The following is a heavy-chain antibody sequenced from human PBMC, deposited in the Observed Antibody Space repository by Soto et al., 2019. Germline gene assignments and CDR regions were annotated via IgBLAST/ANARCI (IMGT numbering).Heavy chain of an antibody. CDR2: INAGNGNT. CDR3: AGAVAVPADFDY. CDR1: GYTFTGYA. D-gene: IGHD6-19*01. V-gene: IGHV1-3*05. J-gene: IGHJ4*02. Sequence: QVQLVQSGAEEKKPGASVKVSCKASGYTFTGYAVHWVRQAPGQRLEWMGWINAGNGNTKYSQKFQGRVTITRDTSASTAYMELSSRRSEDTAVYYCAGAVAVPADFDYWGQGTLVTVSS.